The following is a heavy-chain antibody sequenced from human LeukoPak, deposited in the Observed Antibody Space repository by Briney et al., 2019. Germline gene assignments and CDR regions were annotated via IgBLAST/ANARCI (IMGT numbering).Heavy chain of an antibody. CDR2: IWYDGSNS. V-gene: IGHV3-33*01. J-gene: IGHJ4*02. CDR1: GFSFSSYG. Sequence: QAGRSLRLSCAASGFSFSSYGMHWVRQAPDKGLEWVAVIWYDGSNSYYADSVKGRFTISRDNSRNTLYLQMNSLRAEDTAVYYCTTVRGSSSSAWYTDYWGQGTLVTVSS. CDR3: TTVRGSSSSAWYTDY. D-gene: IGHD6-13*01.